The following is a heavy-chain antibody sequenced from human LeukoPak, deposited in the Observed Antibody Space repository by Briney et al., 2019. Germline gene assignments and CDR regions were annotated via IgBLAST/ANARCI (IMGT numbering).Heavy chain of an antibody. CDR3: ARSRGVVVIAPNFDY. CDR2: INHSGST. V-gene: IGHV4-34*01. CDR1: DGSFSGYY. D-gene: IGHD3-22*01. J-gene: IGHJ4*02. Sequence: PSETLSLTCAVYDGSFSGYYWSWIRQPPGKGLEWIGEINHSGSTNYNPSLKSRVTISVDTSKNQFSLKLSSVTAEDTAFYYCARSRGVVVIAPNFDYWGQGTLVTVSS.